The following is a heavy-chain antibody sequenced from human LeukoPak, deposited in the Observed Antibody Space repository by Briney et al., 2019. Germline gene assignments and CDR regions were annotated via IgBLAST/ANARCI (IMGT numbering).Heavy chain of an antibody. D-gene: IGHD3-22*01. CDR1: GFTFSSYA. CDR2: ISVSGGST. J-gene: IGHJ4*02. Sequence: PGGSLRLSCAASGFTFSSYAMSWVRQAPGKGLEWVSAISVSGGSTYYADSVKGRFTISRDNSKNTLYLQMNSLRAEDTAVYYCANVYYDSSGSDYWGQGTLVTVSS. CDR3: ANVYYDSSGSDY. V-gene: IGHV3-23*01.